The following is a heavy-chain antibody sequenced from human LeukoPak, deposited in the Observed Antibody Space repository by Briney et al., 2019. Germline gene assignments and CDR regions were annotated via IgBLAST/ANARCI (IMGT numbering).Heavy chain of an antibody. CDR3: ARAYYDILTGYFYYYYMDV. Sequence: SQTLSLTCAISGDSVSSNSATWNWIRQSPSRGLEWLGRTYYRSKWYNDYAVSVKSRITINPDTSKNQFSLQLNSVTPEDTAVYYCARAYYDILTGYFYYYYMDVWGKGTTVTVSS. D-gene: IGHD3-9*01. V-gene: IGHV6-1*01. J-gene: IGHJ6*03. CDR1: GDSVSSNSAT. CDR2: TYYRSKWYN.